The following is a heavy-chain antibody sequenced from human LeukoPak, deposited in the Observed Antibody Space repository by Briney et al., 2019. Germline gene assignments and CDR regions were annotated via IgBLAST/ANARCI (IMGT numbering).Heavy chain of an antibody. V-gene: IGHV3-30-3*01. CDR3: ARVKEYYYYGSGSYYPNDAFDI. D-gene: IGHD3-10*01. Sequence: PGRSLRLSCAASGFTFSSYAMHWVRQAPGKGLEWVAVISYDGSNKYYADSVKGRFTISRDNSKNTLYLQMNSLRAEDTAVYYCARVKEYYYYGSGSYYPNDAFDIWGQGTMVTVSS. J-gene: IGHJ3*02. CDR1: GFTFSSYA. CDR2: ISYDGSNK.